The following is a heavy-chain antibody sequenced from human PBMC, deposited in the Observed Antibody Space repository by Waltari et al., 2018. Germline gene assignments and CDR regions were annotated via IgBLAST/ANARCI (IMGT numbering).Heavy chain of an antibody. CDR3: ASQSTTLFDY. V-gene: IGHV3-33*08. CDR1: GFTFSRFG. Sequence: QVQLVESGGGVVQPGRSLRLPCASSGFTFSRFGMPWVRQAPGKGLEWVEVIWHDGSNEYYVDSVKGRFTISRDNSKNTLYLQMNSLRAEDSAVYYCASQSTTLFDYWGQGTLVTVSS. D-gene: IGHD2-15*01. CDR2: IWHDGSNE. J-gene: IGHJ4*02.